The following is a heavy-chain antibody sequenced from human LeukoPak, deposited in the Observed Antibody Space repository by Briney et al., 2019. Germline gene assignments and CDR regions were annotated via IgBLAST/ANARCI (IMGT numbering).Heavy chain of an antibody. CDR2: ISAYNGNT. V-gene: IGHV1-18*01. D-gene: IGHD3-3*01. J-gene: IGHJ4*02. CDR3: ARDAYYDFWSGSYYFDY. CDR1: GYSFTSYG. Sequence: ASVKVSCKASGYSFTSYGISWVRQAPGQGLEWMGWISAYNGNTNYAQKLQGRVTMTTDTSTSTAYMELRSLRSDDTAVYYCARDAYYDFWSGSYYFDYWGQGTLVTVSS.